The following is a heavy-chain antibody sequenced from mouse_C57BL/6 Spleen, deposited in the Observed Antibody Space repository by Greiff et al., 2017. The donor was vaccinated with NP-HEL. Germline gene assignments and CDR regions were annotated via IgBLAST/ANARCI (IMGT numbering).Heavy chain of an antibody. CDR3: ASNSIVFYAMDY. V-gene: IGHV1-80*01. CDR1: GYAFSSYW. D-gene: IGHD2-12*01. CDR2: IYPGDGDT. J-gene: IGHJ4*01. Sequence: QVQLQQSGAELVKPGASVKISCKASGYAFSSYWMNWVKQRPGKGLEWIGQIYPGDGDTNYNGKFKGKATLTADKSSSTAYMQLSSLTSEDSAVYFCASNSIVFYAMDYWGQGTSVTVSS.